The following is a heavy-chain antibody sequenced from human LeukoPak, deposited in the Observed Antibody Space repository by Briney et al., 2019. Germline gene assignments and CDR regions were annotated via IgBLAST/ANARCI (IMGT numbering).Heavy chain of an antibody. V-gene: IGHV3-13*01. Sequence: GGSLRLSCAASGFTFSSYDMHWVRQATGKGLEWVSAIGTAGDTYYPGSVKGRFTISRENAKNSLYLQMNSLRTGDTAVYYCARARYSSSWAPLYGMDIWGQGTTVTVSS. J-gene: IGHJ6*02. CDR1: GFTFSSYD. CDR3: ARARYSSSWAPLYGMDI. D-gene: IGHD6-13*01. CDR2: IGTAGDT.